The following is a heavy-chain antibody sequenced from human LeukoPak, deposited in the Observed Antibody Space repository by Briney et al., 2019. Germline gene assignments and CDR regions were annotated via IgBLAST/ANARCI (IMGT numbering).Heavy chain of an antibody. CDR3: ARDFGRYYGSGSYFRYFDY. CDR1: GFTVRSNY. CDR2: IYSGGST. D-gene: IGHD3-10*01. Sequence: PGGSLRLSFAAPGFTVRSNYMGWVRQAPGKGLGWGSVIYSGGSTYYADSVKGRFTISRDNSKNTLYLQMNSLRAEDTAVYYCARDFGRYYGSGSYFRYFDYWGQGTLVTVSS. J-gene: IGHJ4*02. V-gene: IGHV3-53*01.